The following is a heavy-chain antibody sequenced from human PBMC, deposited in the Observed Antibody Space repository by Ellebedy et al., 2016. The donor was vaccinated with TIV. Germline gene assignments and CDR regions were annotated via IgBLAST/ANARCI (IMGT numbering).Heavy chain of an antibody. J-gene: IGHJ5*02. CDR2: INGGDNT. V-gene: IGHV3-23*01. D-gene: IGHD2-21*01. Sequence: GESLKISCAASGFTFSNYAMSWVRQAPGKGLEWVSAINGGDNTYYADSVKGRFTISRDKSKNTLYLQMNSLTAEDTAVYYCARDPGGGGDFGDNWFDPWGQGTLVTVSS. CDR1: GFTFSNYA. CDR3: ARDPGGGGDFGDNWFDP.